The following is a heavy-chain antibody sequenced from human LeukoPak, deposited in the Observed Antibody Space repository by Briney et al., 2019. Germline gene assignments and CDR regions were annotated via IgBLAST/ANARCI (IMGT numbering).Heavy chain of an antibody. J-gene: IGHJ6*02. CDR3: ARTSSGSYRYYYYGMDV. D-gene: IGHD1-26*01. Sequence: PSETLSLTCAVYGGSLSGYYWSWIRQPPGKGLEWIGEINHSGSTNYNPSLKSRVTISVDTSKNQFSLKLSSVTAADTAVYYCARTSSGSYRYYYYGMDVWGQGTTVTVSS. V-gene: IGHV4-34*01. CDR1: GGSLSGYY. CDR2: INHSGST.